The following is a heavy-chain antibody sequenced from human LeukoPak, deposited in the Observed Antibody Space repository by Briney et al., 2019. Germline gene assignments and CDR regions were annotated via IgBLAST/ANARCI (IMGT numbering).Heavy chain of an antibody. CDR1: GGSIGIYY. D-gene: IGHD2-2*01. J-gene: IGHJ5*02. CDR3: ARLRQLLFSWFDP. Sequence: SETLSLTCTVSGGSIGIYYWAWIRQPPGKGLEWIGYIFHSGSTNYNPSLKSRLTISVDTSRNQFSLRLSSVTAADTAVCYCARLRQLLFSWFDPWGQGTLVTVSS. V-gene: IGHV4-59*12. CDR2: IFHSGST.